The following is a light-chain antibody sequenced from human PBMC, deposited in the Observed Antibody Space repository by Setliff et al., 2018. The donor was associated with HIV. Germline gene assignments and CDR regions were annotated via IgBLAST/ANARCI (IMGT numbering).Light chain of an antibody. CDR3: YSYVTTSTYV. CDR1: SSDVVDFNF. V-gene: IGLV2-14*01. J-gene: IGLJ1*01. CDR2: EVS. Sequence: QSVLAQPASVSGSPGQSITISCTGISSDVVDFNFVSCYQQHPGKVHKLIIYEVSNRPSGVSNRFSGSKSGNTASLTISGLQAEDDADYYCYSYVTTSTYVFGTGTKVTVL.